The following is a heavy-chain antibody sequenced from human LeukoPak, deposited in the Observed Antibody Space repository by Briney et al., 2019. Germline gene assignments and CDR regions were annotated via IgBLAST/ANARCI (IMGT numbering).Heavy chain of an antibody. J-gene: IGHJ4*02. CDR2: ISGSGSNT. CDR3: ARAFTNITPRFDY. Sequence: GGSLRLSCAASGFTSSNYAMSWVRQAPVKGLEWVSAISGSGSNTYYADSVKGRFTISRDNSKNTLYLQMNSLRAEDTAMYYCARAFTNITPRFDYWGQGTLVTVSS. D-gene: IGHD6-6*01. V-gene: IGHV3-23*01. CDR1: GFTSSNYA.